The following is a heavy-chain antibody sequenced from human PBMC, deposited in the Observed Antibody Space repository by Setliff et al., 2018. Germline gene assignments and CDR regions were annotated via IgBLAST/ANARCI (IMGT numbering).Heavy chain of an antibody. CDR1: GYSISSGYY. Sequence: PSETLSLTCAVSGYSISSGYYWGWIRQPPGKGLEWIGSIYHSGSTYYNPSLKSRVTISVDTSNNQFSLKLSSVTAADTAVYYCARSAGYSSSWYNYYYGMDVWGQGTTVTVSS. CDR3: ARSAGYSSSWYNYYYGMDV. V-gene: IGHV4-38-2*01. CDR2: IYHSGST. D-gene: IGHD6-13*01. J-gene: IGHJ6*02.